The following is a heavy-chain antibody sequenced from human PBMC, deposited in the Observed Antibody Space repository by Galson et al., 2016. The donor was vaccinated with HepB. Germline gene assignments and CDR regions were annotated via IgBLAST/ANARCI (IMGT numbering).Heavy chain of an antibody. D-gene: IGHD6-13*01. CDR1: GFTFSSYA. Sequence: SLRLSCAASGFTFSSYAMSWVRQAPGKGLEWVPGISITVSSTYYADSVKGRFTISRDNSKNTLYLQMNTLRSEDTAIYYCAKRIGAGGQFDYWGQGTLVTVSS. CDR2: ISITVSST. V-gene: IGHV3-23*01. J-gene: IGHJ4*02. CDR3: AKRIGAGGQFDY.